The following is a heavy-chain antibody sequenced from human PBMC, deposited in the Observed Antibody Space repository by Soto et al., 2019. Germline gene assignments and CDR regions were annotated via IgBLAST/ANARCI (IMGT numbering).Heavy chain of an antibody. CDR3: ASQLSGGSCDCLYYGLDA. CDR2: ISGTGSYI. CDR1: GFTFSSYS. D-gene: IGHD2-15*01. Sequence: EVQLVESGGGLVKPGGSLRLSCAASGFTFSSYSMNWVRQAPGKGLEWVSFISGTGSYIHYAESMKGRFTISRDNAKNSLYLQMDSLRAEDTAVYFCASQLSGGSCDCLYYGLDAWGQGTTVTVSS. V-gene: IGHV3-21*01. J-gene: IGHJ6*02.